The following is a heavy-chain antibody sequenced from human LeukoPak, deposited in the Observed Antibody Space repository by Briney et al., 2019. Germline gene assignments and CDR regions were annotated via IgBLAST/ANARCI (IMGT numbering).Heavy chain of an antibody. CDR2: ISVDNGNT. V-gene: IGHV1-18*01. D-gene: IGHD2-15*01. Sequence: ASVKVSCKASGYTFSNYGISWVRQAPGQGLEGMGWISVDNGNTNYPQKLQGRVTMTTDTSTSTAYMELRSLRSDDTAVYYCARIPYCSGGSCYFRPNNWFDPWGQGTLVTVSS. J-gene: IGHJ5*02. CDR3: ARIPYCSGGSCYFRPNNWFDP. CDR1: GYTFSNYG.